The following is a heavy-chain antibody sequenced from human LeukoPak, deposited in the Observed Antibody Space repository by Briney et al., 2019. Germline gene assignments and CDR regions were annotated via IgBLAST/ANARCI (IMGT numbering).Heavy chain of an antibody. Sequence: GGSLRLSCAASGFTFSSYSMNWVRQAPGKGLEWVSAISGSGGSTYYADSVKGRFTISRDNSKNTLYLQMNSLRAEDTAVYYCAKARDMVTISYFDYWGQGTLVTVSS. D-gene: IGHD5-24*01. V-gene: IGHV3-23*01. CDR1: GFTFSSYS. CDR2: ISGSGGST. CDR3: AKARDMVTISYFDY. J-gene: IGHJ4*02.